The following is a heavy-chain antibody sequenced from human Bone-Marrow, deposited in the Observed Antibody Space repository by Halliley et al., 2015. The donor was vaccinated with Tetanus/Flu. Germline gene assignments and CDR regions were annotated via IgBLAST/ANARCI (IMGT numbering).Heavy chain of an antibody. CDR3: AKDRGIAVAGTDFDY. D-gene: IGHD6-19*01. J-gene: IGHJ4*02. V-gene: IGHV3-23*01. Sequence: SGGSTYYADSVKGRFPISRDNSKNTLYLQMNSLRAEDTAVYYCAKDRGIAVAGTDFDYWGQGTLVTVSS. CDR2: SGGST.